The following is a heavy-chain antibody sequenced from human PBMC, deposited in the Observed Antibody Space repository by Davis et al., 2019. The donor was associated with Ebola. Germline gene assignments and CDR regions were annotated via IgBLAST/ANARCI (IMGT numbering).Heavy chain of an antibody. CDR3: AGVAGAATWNWYFDL. Sequence: PGGSLRLSCEASGFTFSDYFMSWIRQAPGKELEWISYISGSGSTKYLADSVEGRFTISRDNAKKSLYLQMNSLGAEDTAVYYCAGVAGAATWNWYFDLWGRGTLVSVSS. V-gene: IGHV3-11*04. J-gene: IGHJ2*01. D-gene: IGHD6-13*01. CDR1: GFTFSDYF. CDR2: ISGSGSTK.